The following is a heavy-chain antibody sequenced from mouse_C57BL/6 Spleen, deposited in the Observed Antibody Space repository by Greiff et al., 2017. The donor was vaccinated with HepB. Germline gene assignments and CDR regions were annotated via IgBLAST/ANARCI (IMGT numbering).Heavy chain of an antibody. J-gene: IGHJ2*01. Sequence: QVQLQQSGAELVRPGASVTLSCKASGYTFTDYEMHWVKQTPVHGLEWIGAIDPETGGTAYNQKFKGKAILTADKSSSTAYMELRSLTSEDSAVYYCTRCYYGSKGNYFDYWGQGTTLTVSS. CDR3: TRCYYGSKGNYFDY. CDR1: GYTFTDYE. CDR2: IDPETGGT. D-gene: IGHD1-1*01. V-gene: IGHV1-15*01.